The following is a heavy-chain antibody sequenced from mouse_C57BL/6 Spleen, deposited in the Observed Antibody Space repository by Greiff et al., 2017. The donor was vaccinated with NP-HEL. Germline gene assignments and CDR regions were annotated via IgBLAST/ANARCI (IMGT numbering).Heavy chain of an antibody. CDR1: GYTFTSYW. J-gene: IGHJ2*01. CDR3: ARGRDCFDY. Sequence: QVQLKESGAELVKPGASVKLSCKASGYTFTSYWMHWVKQRPIQGLEWIGNIDPSDSETHYNQKFKDKATLTVDKSSSTAYMQLSSLTSEDSAVYYCARGRDCFDYWGQGTTLTVSS. CDR2: IDPSDSET. V-gene: IGHV1-52*01.